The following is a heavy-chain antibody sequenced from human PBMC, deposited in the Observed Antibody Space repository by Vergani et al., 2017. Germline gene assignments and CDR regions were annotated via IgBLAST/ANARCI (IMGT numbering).Heavy chain of an antibody. CDR3: ATICAATVVMCRDDY. CDR2: IIPILGIA. Sequence: QVQLVQSGAEVKKPGSSVKVSCKASGGTFSSYTISWVRQAPGQGLEWMGRIIPILGIANYAQKFQGRFTITADKSTSTAYMERSSLRSEDTAVYYCATICAATVVMCRDDYWGQGTLVTVSS. CDR1: GGTFSSYT. V-gene: IGHV1-69*02. D-gene: IGHD4-23*01. J-gene: IGHJ4*02.